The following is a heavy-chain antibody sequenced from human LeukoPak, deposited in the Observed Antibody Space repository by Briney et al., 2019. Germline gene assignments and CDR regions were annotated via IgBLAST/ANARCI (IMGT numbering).Heavy chain of an antibody. V-gene: IGHV4-59*01. D-gene: IGHD1-14*01. J-gene: IGHJ3*02. CDR1: GGSISSYY. Sequence: SETLSLTCTVSGGSISSYYWSWIRQPPGKGLEWIGYIYYSGSTNYNPSLKSRVTISVDTSKNQFSLKLSPVTAADTAVYYCARNHRGDAFDIWGQGTMVTVSS. CDR2: IYYSGST. CDR3: ARNHRGDAFDI.